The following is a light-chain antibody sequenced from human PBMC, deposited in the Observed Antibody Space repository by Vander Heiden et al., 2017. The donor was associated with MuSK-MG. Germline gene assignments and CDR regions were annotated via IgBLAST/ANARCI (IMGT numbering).Light chain of an antibody. Sequence: DMLITHCRYSLAVSLGEMAAIDCKSSQSGLYSSNNKNYLAWYQQKPGQPPKLLIYRASIRESGVPDRFSGRGSATDFTLTISSLQAEDVAVYYCQQYYSTPPTFGHGTKVDIK. CDR2: RAS. V-gene: IGKV4-1*01. J-gene: IGKJ3*01. CDR3: QQYYSTPPT. CDR1: QSGLYSSNNKNY.